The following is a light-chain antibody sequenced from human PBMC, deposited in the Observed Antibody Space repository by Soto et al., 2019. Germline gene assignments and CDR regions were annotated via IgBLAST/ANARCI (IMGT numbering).Light chain of an antibody. CDR3: QQGYSTPWT. Sequence: AIQMTQSPSSLSASVGDRVTITCRASQDIRKDLAWYQQKPGKAPQILIYGASTLQTGVASRFSGSGSATDFTLTVNGLQPEDFATYYCQQGYSTPWTFGQGTKVDI. CDR1: QDIRKD. CDR2: GAS. V-gene: IGKV1-6*01. J-gene: IGKJ1*01.